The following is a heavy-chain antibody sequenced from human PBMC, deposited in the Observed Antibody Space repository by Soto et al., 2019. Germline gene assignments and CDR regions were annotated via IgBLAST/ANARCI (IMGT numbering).Heavy chain of an antibody. V-gene: IGHV4-59*13. CDR1: AASFSRYY. Sequence: SETLSLTCTVSAASFSRYYWTWSRQPPGKGLEWIGYIYFNGNTSYNPSLEGRLTISIDTSKKEFSLKLTSVTAADAAVYYCASVTFGGIVLAHWGQGTLVTVSS. J-gene: IGHJ4*02. D-gene: IGHD3-16*01. CDR2: IYFNGNT. CDR3: ASVTFGGIVLAH.